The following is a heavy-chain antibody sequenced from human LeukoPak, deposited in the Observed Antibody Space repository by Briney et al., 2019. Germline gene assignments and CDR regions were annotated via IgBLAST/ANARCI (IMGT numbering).Heavy chain of an antibody. V-gene: IGHV3-74*01. D-gene: IGHD3-9*01. CDR2: IKGDGSHT. CDR1: GFTFSNYW. J-gene: IGHJ5*01. CDR3: VRDWDHFDFDS. Sequence: GGSLRLSCAASGFTFSNYWMPWVRQAPGKGRVWVSRIKGDGSHTIYADSVKGRFTISRDNAKNTLYLQMKSLRAEDTAVYYCVRDWDHFDFDSWGQGTLVTVSS.